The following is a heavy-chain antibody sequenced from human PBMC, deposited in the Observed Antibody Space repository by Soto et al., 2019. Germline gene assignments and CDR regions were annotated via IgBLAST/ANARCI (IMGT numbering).Heavy chain of an antibody. D-gene: IGHD1-26*01. CDR1: GFTFSSYS. CDR2: ISSSSSTI. V-gene: IGHV3-48*02. CDR3: ARDRESGSYAIIDFDY. J-gene: IGHJ4*02. Sequence: EVQLVESGGGLVQPGGSLRLSCAASGFTFSSYSMNWVRQAPGKGLEWVSYISSSSSTIYYADSVKGRFTISRDNAKHSLYLQMNSLRDEDTAVYYCARDRESGSYAIIDFDYWGQGTLVTVSS.